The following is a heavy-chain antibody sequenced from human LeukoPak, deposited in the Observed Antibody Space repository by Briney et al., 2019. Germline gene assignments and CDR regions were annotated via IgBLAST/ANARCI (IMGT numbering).Heavy chain of an antibody. CDR2: FMLIFGTA. V-gene: IGHV1-69*05. J-gene: IGHJ4*02. CDR1: GGTFSHYA. D-gene: IGHD3-22*01. Sequence: SVKVSCKASGGTFSHYAISWVRQAPGQGLEWMGRFMLIFGTANHAQKFQGRVTITTDESTTTAYMELSSLKSEDTAVYYCARGESYTSSGYYYWGQGTLVTVSS. CDR3: ARGESYTSSGYYY.